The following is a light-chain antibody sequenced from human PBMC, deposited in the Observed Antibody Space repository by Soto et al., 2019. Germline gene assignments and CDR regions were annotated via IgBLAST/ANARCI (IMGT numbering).Light chain of an antibody. J-gene: IGKJ1*01. Sequence: EVVLTQSPGTVSLSPGQRATLSCRASQSVTSNYLAWYQQKPGQAPRLLIYAASSRATGIPDRCSGSGSGTDFTLSISRLEPEYFAVYYCQQYGRSVTWTFGQGTKVEIK. CDR3: QQYGRSVTWT. V-gene: IGKV3-20*01. CDR2: AAS. CDR1: QSVTSNY.